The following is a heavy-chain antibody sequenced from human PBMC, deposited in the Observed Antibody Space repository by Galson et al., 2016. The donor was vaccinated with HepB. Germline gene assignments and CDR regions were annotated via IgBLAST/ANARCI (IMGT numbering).Heavy chain of an antibody. J-gene: IGHJ6*02. CDR1: GFTFSSST. D-gene: IGHD6-19*01. CDR2: IIASGDRT. V-gene: IGHV3-23*01. CDR3: TGVLIVYSSWLRNNYYYYVMDV. Sequence: SLRLSCAASGFTFSSSTVGWVRQAPGRAPEWVSSIIASGDRTHYGDSVKGRFTISRDNSKNTLYLQMNSLRVDDTGVYYCTGVLIVYSSWLRNNYYYYVMDVWGQGTTVTVSS.